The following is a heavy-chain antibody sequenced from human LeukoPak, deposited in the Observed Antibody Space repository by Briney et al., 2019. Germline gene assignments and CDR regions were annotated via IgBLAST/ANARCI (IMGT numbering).Heavy chain of an antibody. Sequence: TGGSLRLSCAASGFTFSSYSMNWVRQAPGKGLEWVSYISSSSSTIYYADSVKGRFTISRDNAKNSLYLQMNSLRAEDTAVYYCATRSVEGEVSTYTPRYYYYYYMDVWGKGTTVTVSS. CDR3: ATRSVEGEVSTYTPRYYYYYYMDV. CDR1: GFTFSSYS. J-gene: IGHJ6*03. CDR2: ISSSSSTI. V-gene: IGHV3-48*01. D-gene: IGHD3-16*01.